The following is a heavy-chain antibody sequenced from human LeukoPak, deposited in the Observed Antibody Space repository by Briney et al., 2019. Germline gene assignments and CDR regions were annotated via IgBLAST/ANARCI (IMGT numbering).Heavy chain of an antibody. CDR3: AKQVGIDY. CDR2: IKRDGSEK. J-gene: IGHJ4*02. Sequence: GGSLRLSCAASGFIFSSYWMTWVRQAPGKGLEWVANIKRDGSEKYYVDSVKGRFTISRDNAKSSLYLQMNSLRAEDTAVYYCAKQVGIDYWGQGTLVTVSS. D-gene: IGHD1-26*01. CDR1: GFIFSSYW. V-gene: IGHV3-7*01.